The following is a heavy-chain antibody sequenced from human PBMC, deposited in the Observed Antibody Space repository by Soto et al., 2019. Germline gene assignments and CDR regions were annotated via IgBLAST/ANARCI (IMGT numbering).Heavy chain of an antibody. V-gene: IGHV4-59*01. D-gene: IGHD3-10*01. CDR3: ARDLFDPYGSGRRYFDY. CDR1: GGSISSYY. Sequence: SGTLSLTCSVSGGSISSYYWSWIRQPPGKGLEWIGYIYYSGSTNYNPSLKSRVTISVDTSKNQFSLKLSSVTAADTAVYYCARDLFDPYGSGRRYFDYRGQGTRFTVSS. J-gene: IGHJ4*02. CDR2: IYYSGST.